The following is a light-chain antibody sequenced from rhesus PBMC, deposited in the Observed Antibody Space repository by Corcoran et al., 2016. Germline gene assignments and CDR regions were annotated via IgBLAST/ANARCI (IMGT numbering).Light chain of an antibody. CDR3: QQHDTSPYS. J-gene: IGKJ2*01. V-gene: IGKV1-69*01. CDR1: QDISDW. CDR2: RAS. Sequence: DIQMTQSPSSLSASVGDRVTISCRASQDISDWLAWYQQKPGKTPKLLIQRASSLETGVPSRFSGGGSGTVFTHPISSLQPEDIATYYCQQHDTSPYSFGQGTKVEIK.